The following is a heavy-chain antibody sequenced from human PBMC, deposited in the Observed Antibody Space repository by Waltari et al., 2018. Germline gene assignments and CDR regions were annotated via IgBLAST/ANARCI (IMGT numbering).Heavy chain of an antibody. V-gene: IGHV4-61*02. D-gene: IGHD4-17*01. CDR2: IYTSGNT. CDR1: GGSITSGIYY. Sequence: QEQLQESGPGLVKPSQTLSLTCSVSGGSITSGIYYWTWIRQPAGKGLEWIGRIYTSGNTDYNPSLKSRVTMSMDTSKNQFSLNLSSVTAADTAVYYCARFPRDYSFDYWGQGTLVTVSS. J-gene: IGHJ4*02. CDR3: ARFPRDYSFDY.